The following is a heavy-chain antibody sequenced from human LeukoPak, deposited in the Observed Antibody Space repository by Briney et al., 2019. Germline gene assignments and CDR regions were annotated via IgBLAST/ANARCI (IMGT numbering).Heavy chain of an antibody. D-gene: IGHD3-10*01. CDR1: GGSIRSHY. V-gene: IGHV4-59*11. Sequence: SETLSLSCTVSGGSIRSHYWSWIRQPPGKGLEYIGYIHDSGSTNYNPFLRGRVTISVDTSKNQFSLKLSSVTAADTAVYYCARSTIRGASGMAFDIWGQGTMVTVSS. J-gene: IGHJ3*02. CDR3: ARSTIRGASGMAFDI. CDR2: IHDSGST.